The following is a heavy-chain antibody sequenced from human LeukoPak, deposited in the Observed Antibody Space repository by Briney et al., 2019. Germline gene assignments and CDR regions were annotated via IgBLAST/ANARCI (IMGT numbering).Heavy chain of an antibody. CDR3: ARPWANHNDGSGPRPPDY. CDR2: LHSGGAT. D-gene: IGHD3-22*01. V-gene: IGHV3-66*04. J-gene: IGHJ4*02. CDR1: GFTVSSRY. Sequence: GGSLRLSCAASGFTVSSRYMSWLRQPPGKGPEGVAVLHSGGATYYADSVKGRFTISSDNSQSTWHLQMSSLRDEDTAVYYCARPWANHNDGSGPRPPDYWGQGILVTVSS.